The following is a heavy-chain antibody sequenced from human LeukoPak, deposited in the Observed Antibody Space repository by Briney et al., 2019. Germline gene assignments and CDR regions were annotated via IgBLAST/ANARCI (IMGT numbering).Heavy chain of an antibody. J-gene: IGHJ4*02. CDR1: GYTFTDYA. CDR2: ITTGRGET. D-gene: IGHD6-19*01. V-gene: IGHV1-3*03. CDR3: ARGGKQWRGGNYFDS. Sequence: ASVKVSCKATGYTFTDYALHWVRQAPGQTLEWMGWITTGRGETRYSQEFQRRITFTRDTSASTVYMDLSDLRSEDTAVYYCARGGKQWRGGNYFDSWGQGTLVAVSS.